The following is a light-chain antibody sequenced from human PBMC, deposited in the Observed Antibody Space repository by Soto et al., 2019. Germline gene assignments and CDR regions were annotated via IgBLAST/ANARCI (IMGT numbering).Light chain of an antibody. V-gene: IGLV2-14*01. CDR3: SSYSTTTRGVL. CDR1: SSDVGGYIY. J-gene: IGLJ2*01. CDR2: EVS. Sequence: QPVLAQPASVSGSPGQSITISCTGTSSDVGGYIYVSWFQHHPGKAPKLMIFEVSNRPSGVSNRFSGSRSDNSASLTISGLQAEDEAIYYCSSYSTTTRGVLFGGGTKVTVL.